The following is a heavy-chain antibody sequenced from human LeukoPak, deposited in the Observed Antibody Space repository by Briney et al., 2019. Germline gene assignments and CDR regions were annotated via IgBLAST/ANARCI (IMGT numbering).Heavy chain of an antibody. CDR3: ATLNGPLFEY. CDR1: GFTFSNYW. Sequence: GGSLRLSCAASGFTFSNYWMSWVRQAPGKGLEWVASIHQHGNEKYFVASVRGRFTISRDNAKNSLYLQMSSLRAEDTAVYCCATLNGPLFEYWGQGTLVTVSS. D-gene: IGHD2-8*01. J-gene: IGHJ4*02. V-gene: IGHV3-7*01. CDR2: IHQHGNEK.